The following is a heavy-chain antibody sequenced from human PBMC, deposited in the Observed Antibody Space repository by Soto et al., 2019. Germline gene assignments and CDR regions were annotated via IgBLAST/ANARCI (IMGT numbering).Heavy chain of an antibody. V-gene: IGHV3-74*01. Sequence: EVQLVESGGGLVQPGGSLRLSCAASGFTFSSYWMHWVRQAPGKGLVWVSRINSDGSSTSYADSVKGRFTISRDNAKNTLYLQMNSLRAEDTAVYYCARGGQGDYRDWFDPWGQGTLVTVSS. J-gene: IGHJ5*02. CDR1: GFTFSSYW. CDR2: INSDGSST. D-gene: IGHD4-17*01. CDR3: ARGGQGDYRDWFDP.